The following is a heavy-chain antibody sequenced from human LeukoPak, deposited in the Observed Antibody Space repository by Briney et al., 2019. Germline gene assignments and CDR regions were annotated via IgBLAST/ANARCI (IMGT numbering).Heavy chain of an antibody. D-gene: IGHD2-21*01. Sequence: KTSETLALTCAVSGGSISSSSYYWGWIRQPPGKGLEWIGSIYYSGSFYYNPSLKSRVTISVDTSKNQFSLKLTSVTAADTAVYYCARRLNGVIAFDIWGQGTMVTVSS. CDR3: ARRLNGVIAFDI. J-gene: IGHJ3*02. CDR1: GGSISSSSYY. V-gene: IGHV4-39*07. CDR2: IYYSGSF.